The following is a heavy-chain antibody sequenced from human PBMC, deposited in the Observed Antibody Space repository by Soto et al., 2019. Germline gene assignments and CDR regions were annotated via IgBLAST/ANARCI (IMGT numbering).Heavy chain of an antibody. CDR2: IIPIFGTA. CDR1: GGTFSSYA. V-gene: IGHV1-69*13. CDR3: ASVYYGSGSYYPFDY. J-gene: IGHJ4*02. D-gene: IGHD3-10*01. Sequence: SVKVCCQASGGTFSSYAISWVRQAPGQGLEWMGGIIPIFGTANYAQKFQGRVTITADESTSTAYMEPSSLRSEDTAVYYCASVYYGSGSYYPFDYWGQGTLVTVSS.